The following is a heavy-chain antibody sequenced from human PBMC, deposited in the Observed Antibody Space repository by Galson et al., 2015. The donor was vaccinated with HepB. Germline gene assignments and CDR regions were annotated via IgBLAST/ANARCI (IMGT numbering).Heavy chain of an antibody. Sequence: SVKVSCKASGYTFTSYDINWVRQAAGQGLEWMGWMNPNSGNTGHAQKFQGRVTMTRNTSISTAYMELSSLRSEDTAVYYCARAPPGSSVMYYVDYWSKASVVTVSS. CDR3: ARAPPGSSVMYYVDY. CDR1: GYTFTSYD. J-gene: IGHJ4*02. CDR2: MNPNSGNT. V-gene: IGHV1-8*01. D-gene: IGHD2-2*01.